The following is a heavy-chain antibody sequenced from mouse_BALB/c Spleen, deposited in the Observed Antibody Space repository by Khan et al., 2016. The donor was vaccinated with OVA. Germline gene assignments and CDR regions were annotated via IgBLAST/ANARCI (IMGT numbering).Heavy chain of an antibody. CDR1: GYTFSSYW. J-gene: IGHJ2*01. V-gene: IGHV1-9*01. Sequence: QVRLQQSGAELMKPGASVKISCKATGYTFSSYWLEWVKQRPGHGLEWIGEILPGSGSRNYNEKFKGKATFTADITSKKTYMQLSSLTSEDSAYYCCARVNYGSRDDFDYWGQGTTRTVSS. D-gene: IGHD1-1*01. CDR3: ARVNYGSRDDFDY. CDR2: ILPGSGSR.